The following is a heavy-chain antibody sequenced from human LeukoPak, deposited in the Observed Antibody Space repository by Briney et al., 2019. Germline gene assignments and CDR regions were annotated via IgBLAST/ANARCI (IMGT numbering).Heavy chain of an antibody. J-gene: IGHJ4*02. Sequence: GGSLRLSCAASGFTFSTYSMNWVRQAPGKGLEWVSYINPSSTTIYYADSVKGRFTISRDDAKNSLYLQMNSLRDEDTAVYYCARAQDPTILSYFDYWGQGTLVTVSS. D-gene: IGHD5-24*01. CDR3: ARAQDPTILSYFDY. CDR2: INPSSTTI. CDR1: GFTFSTYS. V-gene: IGHV3-48*02.